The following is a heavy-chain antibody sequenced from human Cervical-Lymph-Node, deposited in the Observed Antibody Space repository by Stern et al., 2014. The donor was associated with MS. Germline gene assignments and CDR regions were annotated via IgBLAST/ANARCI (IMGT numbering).Heavy chain of an antibody. Sequence: QVQLQQWGAGLLKPSETLSLTCAVSGDSISSSNWWSWVRQPPGKGLEWIGEVFHSGSTNYNPSLKSRVTISVDKSKNQFSLKLTSVTAADTAVYYCARGLEYGDYFDYWGRGTLVTVSS. J-gene: IGHJ4*02. D-gene: IGHD4-17*01. CDR3: ARGLEYGDYFDY. CDR2: VFHSGST. CDR1: GDSISSSNW. V-gene: IGHV4-4*02.